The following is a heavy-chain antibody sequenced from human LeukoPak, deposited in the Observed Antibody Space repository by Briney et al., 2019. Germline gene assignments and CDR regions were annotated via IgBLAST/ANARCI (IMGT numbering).Heavy chain of an antibody. Sequence: PGGPLRLSCAASGFTVSSNYMSWVRQAPGKGLEWVSVIYSGGSTYYADSVKGRFTISGDNSKNTLYLQMNSLRAEDTAVYYCARDTGIAVAGSNYWGQGTLVTVSS. J-gene: IGHJ4*02. V-gene: IGHV3-53*01. CDR2: IYSGGST. D-gene: IGHD6-19*01. CDR1: GFTVSSNY. CDR3: ARDTGIAVAGSNY.